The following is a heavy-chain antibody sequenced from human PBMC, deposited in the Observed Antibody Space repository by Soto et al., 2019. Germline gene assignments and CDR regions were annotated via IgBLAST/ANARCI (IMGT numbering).Heavy chain of an antibody. V-gene: IGHV3-23*01. CDR1: GFTFSSYA. CDR2: MSGSGGST. CDR3: AKEPYGSGENWFDP. J-gene: IGHJ5*02. Sequence: GGSLRLSCAASGFTFSSYAMSWVRQAPGKGLEWVSVMSGSGGSTNYADSVKGRFTISRDNSKNTLYLQMNSLRAEDTAVYYCAKEPYGSGENWFDPWGQGTLVTSPQ. D-gene: IGHD3-10*01.